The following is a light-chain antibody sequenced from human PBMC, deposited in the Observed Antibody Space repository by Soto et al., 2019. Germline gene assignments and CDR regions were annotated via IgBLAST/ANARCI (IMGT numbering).Light chain of an antibody. V-gene: IGLV2-14*01. Sequence: QSVLTQPASVSGSPGQSLTISCVGTSGDIGDYNYVSWYQQHPGQVSKVIIYDVSNRLSGDSYRFSATKSGNTACLTISVLQVEDEADYYCCSYPWSGTLNVGTGTKVTVL. CDR3: CSYPWSGTLN. CDR2: DVS. J-gene: IGLJ1*01. CDR1: SGDIGDYNY.